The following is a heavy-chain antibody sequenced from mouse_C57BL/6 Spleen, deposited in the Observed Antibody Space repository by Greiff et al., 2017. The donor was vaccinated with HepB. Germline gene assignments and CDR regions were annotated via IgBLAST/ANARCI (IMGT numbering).Heavy chain of an antibody. CDR2: INYDGSSN. V-gene: IGHV5-16*01. D-gene: IGHD3-2*02. J-gene: IGHJ4*01. CDR3: ARDRDSSGYRAMDY. CDR1: GFTFSDYY. Sequence: EVKLVESEGGLVQPGRSMKLSCTASGFTFSDYYMAWVRQVPEKGLEWVANINYDGSSNYYLDSLKSRFIISRDNAKNILYLQMSSLKSEDTATYYCARDRDSSGYRAMDYGGQGTSVTVSS.